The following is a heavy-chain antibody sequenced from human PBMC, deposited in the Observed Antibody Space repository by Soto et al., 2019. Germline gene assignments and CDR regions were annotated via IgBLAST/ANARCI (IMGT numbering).Heavy chain of an antibody. J-gene: IGHJ4*02. Sequence: PSETLSLTCAVYGGSFSGYYWSWVRQAPGKGLEWVAAISGSGTSTYYADSVKGRFTISKDNSKNTLYLQMNSLRAEDTAVYYCAKDRYSSSRIFDYWGQGTLVTVSS. CDR3: AKDRYSSSRIFDY. D-gene: IGHD6-19*01. CDR2: ISGSGTST. CDR1: GGSFSGYY. V-gene: IGHV3-23*01.